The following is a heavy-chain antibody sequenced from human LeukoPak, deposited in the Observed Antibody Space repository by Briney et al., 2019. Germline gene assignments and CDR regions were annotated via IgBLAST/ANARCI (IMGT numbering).Heavy chain of an antibody. CDR1: GCTFSSYA. V-gene: IGHV3-48*03. D-gene: IGHD3-10*02. J-gene: IGHJ6*04. Sequence: PGRSLSLSCAASGCTFSSYAMHWVRQAPGKGLEWVSYISSSGSTIYYPDSVKGRFTISRDNAKNPLYVQRNSLRAEDTAVYYCAELGITMIGGVWGKGTTVTISS. CDR2: ISSSGSTI. CDR3: AELGITMIGGV.